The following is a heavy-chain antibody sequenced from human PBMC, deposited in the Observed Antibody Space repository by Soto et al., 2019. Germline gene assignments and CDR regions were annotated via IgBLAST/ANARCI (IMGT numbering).Heavy chain of an antibody. V-gene: IGHV3-30*18. D-gene: IGHD3-10*01. CDR3: AKDLFPEITMVRGVIMPCFDY. Sequence: PGGSLRLSCAASGFTFSSYGMHWVRQAPGKGLEWVAVISYDGSNKYYADSVKGRFTISRDNSKNTLYLQMNSLRAEDTAVYYCAKDLFPEITMVRGVIMPCFDYWGQGTLVTVSS. CDR2: ISYDGSNK. J-gene: IGHJ4*02. CDR1: GFTFSSYG.